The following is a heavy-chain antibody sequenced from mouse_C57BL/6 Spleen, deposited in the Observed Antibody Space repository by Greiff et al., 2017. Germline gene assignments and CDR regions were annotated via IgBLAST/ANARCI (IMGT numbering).Heavy chain of an antibody. J-gene: IGHJ2*01. CDR3: AHYYGSSGGGYYFDY. CDR1: GYTFTSYW. Sequence: QVQLKQPGTELVKPGASVKLSCKASGYTFTSYWMHWVKQRPGQGLEWIGNINPSNGGTNYNEKFKSKATLTVDKSSSTAYMQLSSLTSEDSAVYDCAHYYGSSGGGYYFDYWGQGTTLTVSS. CDR2: INPSNGGT. D-gene: IGHD1-1*01. V-gene: IGHV1-53*01.